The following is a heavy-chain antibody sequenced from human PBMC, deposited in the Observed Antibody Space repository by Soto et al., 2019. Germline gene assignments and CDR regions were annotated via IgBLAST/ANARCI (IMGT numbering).Heavy chain of an antibody. CDR3: ARGVPMDA. CDR1: GYTFTAYD. CDR2: MNPNSDNT. Sequence: QVQLVQSGAEVKKPGASVKVSCKASGYTFTAYDLNWVRQATGQGLKWMGWMNPNSDNTAYAQKFQGRVTMTRNTSMNTAYMELSSLRSEDTAVYYCARGVPMDAWGQGTTVTVSS. V-gene: IGHV1-8*01. J-gene: IGHJ6*02.